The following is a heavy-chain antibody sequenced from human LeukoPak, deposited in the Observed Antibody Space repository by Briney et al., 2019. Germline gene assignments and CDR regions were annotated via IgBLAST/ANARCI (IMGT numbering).Heavy chain of an antibody. J-gene: IGHJ4*02. Sequence: GASVKDSCKASCYTFTSYGISWVRQAPGQGLEWMGWISAYNGHTNYAQKLKGRVTMTTDTDTSTAYMELRSLRSDDKDVYYCAGIAVAGIDYWGQGTLVSVSS. CDR3: AGIAVAGIDY. CDR1: CYTFTSYG. V-gene: IGHV1-18*01. CDR2: ISAYNGHT. D-gene: IGHD6-19*01.